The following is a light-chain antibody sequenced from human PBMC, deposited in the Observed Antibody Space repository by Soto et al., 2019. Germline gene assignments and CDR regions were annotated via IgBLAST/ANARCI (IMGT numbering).Light chain of an antibody. CDR3: QQYGSSPPVT. V-gene: IGKV3-20*01. J-gene: IGKJ4*01. CDR2: GAS. CDR1: QSVSNSY. Sequence: EIVLTQSPGTLSLSPGERATLSCRASQSVSNSYLAWYQQKPGQAPRLLIYGASSMATGIPDRFSGSGSGTDFTLTISRLEPEDFAVYYCQQYGSSPPVTFGGGTKVEIK.